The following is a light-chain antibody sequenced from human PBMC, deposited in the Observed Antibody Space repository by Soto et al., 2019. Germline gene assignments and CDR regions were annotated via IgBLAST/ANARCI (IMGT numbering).Light chain of an antibody. J-gene: IGLJ3*02. V-gene: IGLV1-47*02. CDR2: DND. CDR1: SSNVGSDF. Sequence: QSVLTQPPSASGTPGQRVTITCSGISSNVGSDFVYWYQQVPGTAPKLLIYDNDLRPSGVPHRFSGSKSATSASLAISGLRSEDEADYYCAAWDDSLNGPVFGGGTKLTVL. CDR3: AAWDDSLNGPV.